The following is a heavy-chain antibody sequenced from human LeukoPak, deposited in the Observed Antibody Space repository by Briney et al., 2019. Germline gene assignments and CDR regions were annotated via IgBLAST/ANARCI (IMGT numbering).Heavy chain of an antibody. V-gene: IGHV4-39*07. J-gene: IGHJ4*02. CDR2: IYYSGST. CDR3: ARSVRYYYDSSGYYYFDY. D-gene: IGHD3-22*01. CDR1: GGSISSTNYY. Sequence: SSETLSLTCTVSGGSISSTNYYWGWIRQPPGKGLEWIGTIYYSGSTFYNPSLKSRVTISVDTSKNQFSLKLSSVTAADTAVYYCARSVRYYYDSSGYYYFDYWGQGTLVTVSS.